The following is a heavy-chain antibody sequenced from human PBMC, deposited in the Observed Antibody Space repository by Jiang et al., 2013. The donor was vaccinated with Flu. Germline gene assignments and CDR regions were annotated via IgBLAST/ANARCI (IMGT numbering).Heavy chain of an antibody. CDR1: GGSITRDGYY. CDR2: FLYSGST. J-gene: IGHJ4*02. CDR3: TRGPNPAFFDY. V-gene: IGHV4-31*03. Sequence: GLVKPTETLSLTCNVSGGSITRDGYYWSWIRQNPERGLEWIGYFLYSGSTYYNPSLQNRVAISADTSHKQLSLKLSFVTAADTGVYYCTRGPNPAFFDYWGRGTLVTVSS.